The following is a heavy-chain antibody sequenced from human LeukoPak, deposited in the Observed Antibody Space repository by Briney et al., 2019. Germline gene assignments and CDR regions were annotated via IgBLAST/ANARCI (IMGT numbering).Heavy chain of an antibody. CDR1: GFTFSSYW. CDR3: AKGPRNWMDYFDY. J-gene: IGHJ4*02. D-gene: IGHD2-2*03. V-gene: IGHV3-7*03. CDR2: IKQDGSEK. Sequence: GGSLRLSCAASGFTFSSYWMSWVRQAPGKGLEWVANIKQDGSEKYYVDSVKGRFTISRDNSKNTLYLQIHSLRAEDTAVFYCAKGPRNWMDYFDYWGQETLVTVSS.